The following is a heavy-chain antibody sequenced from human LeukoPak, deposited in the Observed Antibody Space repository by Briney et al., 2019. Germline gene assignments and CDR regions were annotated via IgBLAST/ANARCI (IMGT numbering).Heavy chain of an antibody. D-gene: IGHD3-10*01. Sequence: GGSLRLSCAASGFSISSYAMHWVRQAPGKGLEWMTVISYDGSNKYYADSVRGRFTLSRDTSKNTLYVQMSSLRAEDTAVYYCARGDYYGSGSYPYYCDYWGQGTLVTVSS. CDR3: ARGDYYGSGSYPYYCDY. J-gene: IGHJ4*02. CDR1: GFSISSYA. CDR2: ISYDGSNK. V-gene: IGHV3-30-3*01.